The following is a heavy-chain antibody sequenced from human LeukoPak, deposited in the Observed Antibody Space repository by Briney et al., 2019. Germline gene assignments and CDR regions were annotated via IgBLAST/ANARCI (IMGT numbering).Heavy chain of an antibody. D-gene: IGHD3-22*01. CDR3: AKDIWESSSGRDAFDI. V-gene: IGHV3-43*02. J-gene: IGHJ3*02. Sequence: AGGSLRLSCAASGFTFDDYAMHWVRQAPGKGLEWVSLIRGDGGSTYYADSVKGRFTISRDNSKNSLYLQMNSLRTEDTALYYCAKDIWESSSGRDAFDIWGQGTLVTVSS. CDR1: GFTFDDYA. CDR2: IRGDGGST.